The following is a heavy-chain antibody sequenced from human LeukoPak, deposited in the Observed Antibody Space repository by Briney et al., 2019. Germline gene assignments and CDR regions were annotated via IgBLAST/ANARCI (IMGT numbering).Heavy chain of an antibody. D-gene: IGHD3-22*01. J-gene: IGHJ4*02. CDR1: GFTFNNYG. CDR2: TNWNAVRV. CDR3: ARLRNYDSSGYYFEIDY. Sequence: GGSLRLSCTASGFTFNNYGMSWVRQAPGKGLEWVSGTNWNAVRVGYADSVKGRFTISRDNAKNSLYLQMNSLRAEDTAFYYCARLRNYDSSGYYFEIDYWGQGTLVTVSS. V-gene: IGHV3-20*04.